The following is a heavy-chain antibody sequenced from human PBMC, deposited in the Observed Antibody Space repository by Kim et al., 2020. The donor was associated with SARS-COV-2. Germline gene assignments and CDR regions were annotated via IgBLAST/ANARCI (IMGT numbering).Heavy chain of an antibody. CDR3: AKDHYPRMPDCSGGSCYGQLDY. J-gene: IGHJ4*02. CDR2: ISGSGGST. D-gene: IGHD2-15*01. Sequence: GGSLRLSCAASGFTFSSYAMSWVRQAPGKGLEWVSAISGSGGSTYYADSVKGRFTISRDNSKNTLYLQMNSLRAEDTAVYYCAKDHYPRMPDCSGGSCYGQLDYWGQGTLVTVSS. CDR1: GFTFSSYA. V-gene: IGHV3-23*01.